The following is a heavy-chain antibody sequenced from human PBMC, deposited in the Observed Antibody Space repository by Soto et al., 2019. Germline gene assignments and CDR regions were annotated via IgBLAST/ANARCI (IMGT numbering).Heavy chain of an antibody. CDR2: IYYSGST. J-gene: IGHJ6*02. CDR3: ARTSARIAAAGTYYYYGMDV. Sequence: SETLSLTCTVSGGSISSYYWSWIRQPPGKGLEWIGYIYYSGSTNYTPSLKSRVTISVDTSKNRFSLKRSSVTAADTAVYYCARTSARIAAAGTYYYYGMDVWGQGTMVTVSS. CDR1: GGSISSYY. D-gene: IGHD6-13*01. V-gene: IGHV4-59*08.